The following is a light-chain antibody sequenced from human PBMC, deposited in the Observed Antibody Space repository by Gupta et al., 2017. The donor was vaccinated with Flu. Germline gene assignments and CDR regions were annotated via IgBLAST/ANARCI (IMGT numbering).Light chain of an antibody. V-gene: IGKV3-15*01. J-gene: IGKJ3*01. CDR3: HQSYKWPFT. Sequence: EIVMTQSPLTLSASPGESATLSWRASQSVNSNLMWYQQKPGQAPRLLIYGASTRTTGVPDRFSGSGSGTEVTLTIRGVQSEDVAAYYCHQSYKWPFTFGPGTKMEIK. CDR2: GAS. CDR1: QSVNSN.